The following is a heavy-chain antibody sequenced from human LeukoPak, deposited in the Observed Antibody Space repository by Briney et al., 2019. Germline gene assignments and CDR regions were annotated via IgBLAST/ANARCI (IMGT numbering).Heavy chain of an antibody. CDR3: ATDLWGSLPPD. CDR1: GFTFSAYA. J-gene: IGHJ3*01. Sequence: GGSLRLSCEASGFTFSAYAMTWVRQAPGKGLEWVSSIGSDNKPHYSESVKGRFAISRDNSKSMLFLQLNSLRAEDTAVYYCATDLWGSLPPDWGQGTMVTVSS. D-gene: IGHD2-21*01. CDR2: IGSDNKP. V-gene: IGHV3-23*01.